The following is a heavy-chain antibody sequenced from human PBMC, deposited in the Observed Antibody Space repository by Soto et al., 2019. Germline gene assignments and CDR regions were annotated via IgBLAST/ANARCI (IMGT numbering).Heavy chain of an antibody. CDR1: GYSFTSYW. J-gene: IGHJ5*02. CDR3: ARHKRPNYFDWYQALGP. Sequence: GESLKISCKGSGYSFTSYWIGWVRQMPGKGLEWMGIIYPGDSDTRYSPSFQGQVTISADKSISTAYLQWSSLKASDTAMYYCARHKRPNYFDWYQALGPWGQGTLVTVSS. V-gene: IGHV5-51*01. D-gene: IGHD3-9*01. CDR2: IYPGDSDT.